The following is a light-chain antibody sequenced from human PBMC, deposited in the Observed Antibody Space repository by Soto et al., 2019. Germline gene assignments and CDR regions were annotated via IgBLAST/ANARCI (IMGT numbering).Light chain of an antibody. CDR3: QKYNSAPKT. Sequence: DIQMTQSPSSLSASVGDRVTITCRASQDIRNYLAWYQQKPGKVPKLLIYAASTLQSGDPSRFRGSGSGTDFILTISSLQPEDVASYYCQKYNSAPKTFGQGTKVEIK. V-gene: IGKV1-27*01. J-gene: IGKJ1*01. CDR2: AAS. CDR1: QDIRNY.